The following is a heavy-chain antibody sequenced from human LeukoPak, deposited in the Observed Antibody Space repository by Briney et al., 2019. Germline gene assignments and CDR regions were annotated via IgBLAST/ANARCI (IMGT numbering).Heavy chain of an antibody. CDR2: IKQDGSEK. J-gene: IGHJ4*02. CDR1: GFTFGDYA. Sequence: GGSLRLSCTASGFTFGDYAMSWVRQAPGKGLEWVANIKQDGSEKYYVDSVKGRFTISRDNAKNSLYLQMNSLRAEDTAVYYCARDGGPNGVPNDYWGQGTLVTVSS. D-gene: IGHD1-1*01. V-gene: IGHV3-7*01. CDR3: ARDGGPNGVPNDY.